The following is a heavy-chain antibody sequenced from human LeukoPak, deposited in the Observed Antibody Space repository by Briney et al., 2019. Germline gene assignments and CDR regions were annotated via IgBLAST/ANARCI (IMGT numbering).Heavy chain of an antibody. CDR2: IISDGRST. CDR3: ATLRGVTAADY. CDR1: GFAFSTYW. Sequence: GGALRLSCAASGFAFSTYWMHCVRQVPGKGPVWLSRIISDGRSTSYADSVTGRFTISRDNAKNMLYLQMNSLRVEDTAVYYCATLRGVTAADYWGQGTLVTVSS. D-gene: IGHD2-21*02. V-gene: IGHV3-74*01. J-gene: IGHJ4*02.